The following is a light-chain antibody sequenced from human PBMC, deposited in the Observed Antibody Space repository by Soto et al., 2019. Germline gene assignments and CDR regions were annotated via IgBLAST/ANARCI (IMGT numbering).Light chain of an antibody. CDR1: QGISSY. CDR3: PRT. J-gene: IGKJ1*01. CDR2: AAS. V-gene: IGKV1-9*01. Sequence: DIHLTQSPSFLSASVVDRVTITCRASQGISSYLAWYQQKPGKAPKLLIYAASTLQSGVPSRFSGSGSGTEFTLTISSLQPEDFATYYCPRTFGQGTKVEIK.